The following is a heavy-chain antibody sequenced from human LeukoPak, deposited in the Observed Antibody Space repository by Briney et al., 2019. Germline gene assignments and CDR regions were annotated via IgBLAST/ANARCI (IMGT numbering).Heavy chain of an antibody. Sequence: GGSLRLSCAASGLTFSTYTMNWVRQAPGKGLEWVSSISSSSSYLYYADSVKGRFTISRANAKNSLYLEMNSLRAEDTAVYYCARGADYDILTGYVDVWGKGTTVTVSS. CDR2: ISSSSSYL. CDR1: GLTFSTYT. CDR3: ARGADYDILTGYVDV. J-gene: IGHJ6*03. V-gene: IGHV3-21*01. D-gene: IGHD3-9*01.